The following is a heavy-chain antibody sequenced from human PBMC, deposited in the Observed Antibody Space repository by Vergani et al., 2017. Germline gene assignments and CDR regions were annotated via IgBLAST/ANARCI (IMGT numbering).Heavy chain of an antibody. CDR3: ARVPGVVAPDY. V-gene: IGHV3-33*01. J-gene: IGHJ4*02. Sequence: QVQLVESGGGVVQPGRSLRLSCAASGFTFSSYGMHWVRQAPGKGLEWVAVIWYDGSNKYYADSVKGRFTISRDNSKNTLYLQMNSLRAEDTAVYYCARVPGVVAPDYWGQGTLVTVSS. CDR1: GFTFSSYG. CDR2: IWYDGSNK. D-gene: IGHD2-15*01.